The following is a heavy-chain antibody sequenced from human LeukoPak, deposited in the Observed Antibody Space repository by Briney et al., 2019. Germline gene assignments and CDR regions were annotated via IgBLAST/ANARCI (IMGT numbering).Heavy chain of an antibody. V-gene: IGHV4-39*01. CDR1: GGSISSSSYY. J-gene: IGHJ4*02. CDR3: ARQILYTAIDY. CDR2: IYYSGST. D-gene: IGHD5-18*01. Sequence: PSETLSLTCTVSGGSISSSSYYWGWNRQPPGKGLEWIGSIYYSGSTYYNPSLKSRVTISVDTSKNQFSLKLSSVTAADTAVYYCARQILYTAIDYWGQGTLVTVSS.